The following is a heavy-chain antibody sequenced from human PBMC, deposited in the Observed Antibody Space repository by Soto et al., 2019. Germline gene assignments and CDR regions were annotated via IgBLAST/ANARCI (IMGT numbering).Heavy chain of an antibody. D-gene: IGHD4-17*01. J-gene: IGHJ4*02. CDR3: ARATTTVTTRPTLGY. Sequence: EVQLVESGGGLVQPGGSLRLSCEASGFTFSSYWMHWVRQTPGKGLVWVSRIDREGSDTAYADSVKGRFTISRDNAKNTLYLQMNSLRAEDTAVYYCARATTTVTTRPTLGYWGQGTLVTVSS. V-gene: IGHV3-74*01. CDR1: GFTFSSYW. CDR2: IDREGSDT.